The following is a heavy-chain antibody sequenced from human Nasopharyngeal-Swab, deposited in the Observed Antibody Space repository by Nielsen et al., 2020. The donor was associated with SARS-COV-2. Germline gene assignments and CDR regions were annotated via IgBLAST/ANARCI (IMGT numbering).Heavy chain of an antibody. D-gene: IGHD4-17*01. CDR2: ISSSSSYT. CDR3: ARGTATGWFDP. Sequence: GESLKISCAASGFTFSDYYMSWIRQAPGKGLEWVSSISSSSSYTNYADSVKGRFTISRDNAKNSLYLQMNSLRAEDTAVYYCARGTATGWFDPWGQGTLVTVSS. CDR1: GFTFSDYY. J-gene: IGHJ5*02. V-gene: IGHV3-11*05.